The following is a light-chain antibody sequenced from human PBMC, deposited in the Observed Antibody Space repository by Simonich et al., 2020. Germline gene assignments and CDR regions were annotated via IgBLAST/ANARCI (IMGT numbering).Light chain of an antibody. CDR2: DVS. V-gene: IGLV2-14*03. J-gene: IGLJ2*01. CDR3: SSYTSSSPVV. CDR1: SSDVGGYNY. Sequence: QSALTQPASVSGSPGQSITISCTGTSSDVGGYNYVSWYQQNPGKAPKLIIYDVSNRPSGVSIRLSGSKSGNTASLTISGLQAEDEADYYCSSYTSSSPVVFGGGTKLTVL.